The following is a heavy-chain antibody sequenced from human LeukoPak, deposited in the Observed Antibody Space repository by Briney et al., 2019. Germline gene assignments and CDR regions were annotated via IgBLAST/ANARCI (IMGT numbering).Heavy chain of an antibody. CDR2: INSDGSSI. CDR1: GDTFSSYW. V-gene: IGHV3-74*01. D-gene: IGHD3-10*01. J-gene: IGHJ3*02. Sequence: PGGSLRLSCAASGDTFSSYWMHWVRQAPGKGLVWVSRINSDGSSISYADSVKGRFTFSRDNAKNTLYLQMNSLRAEDTAVYYCSMTPGPRGVFDIWGQGTMVTVSS. CDR3: SMTPGPRGVFDI.